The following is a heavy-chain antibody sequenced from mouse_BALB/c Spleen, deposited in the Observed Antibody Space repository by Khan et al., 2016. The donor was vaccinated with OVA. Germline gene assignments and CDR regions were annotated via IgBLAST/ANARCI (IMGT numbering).Heavy chain of an antibody. D-gene: IGHD2-3*01. CDR3: ARSDGYYGRGAMDY. Sequence: EVELVASGGGLVKPGGSLKVSCAVSGFTLSRYAMSWVRQTPEKRLEWVATISSGGTYTYYPDSVKGRFTISRDNAENTLYLQMSSLRSEDTAMYNCARSDGYYGRGAMDYCGQGTSVTV. CDR2: ISSGGTYT. CDR1: GFTLSRYA. J-gene: IGHJ4*01. V-gene: IGHV5-9-3*01.